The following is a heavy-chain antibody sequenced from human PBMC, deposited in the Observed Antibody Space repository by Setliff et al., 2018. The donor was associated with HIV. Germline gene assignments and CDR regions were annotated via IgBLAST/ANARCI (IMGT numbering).Heavy chain of an antibody. CDR1: GLTFSNCG. V-gene: IGHV3-30*02. D-gene: IGHD3-22*01. Sequence: GGSLRLSCATSGLTFSNCGMHWVRQAPGKGLEWVASIRSDGSNKYYAYSVTGRFTISRDNAQNSLFLQLNSLRAGDTAVYYCAREVRGPVGYYSSAFDMWGQGTMVTVSS. CDR2: IRSDGSNK. J-gene: IGHJ3*02. CDR3: AREVRGPVGYYSSAFDM.